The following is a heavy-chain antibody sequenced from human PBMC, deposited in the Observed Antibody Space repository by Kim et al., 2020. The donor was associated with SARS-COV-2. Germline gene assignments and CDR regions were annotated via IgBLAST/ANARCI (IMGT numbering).Heavy chain of an antibody. CDR2: ISGSGGST. J-gene: IGHJ4*02. V-gene: IGHV3-23*01. CDR3: AKDRWNPEDCGGDCYSLDY. CDR1: GFTFSSYA. D-gene: IGHD2-21*02. Sequence: GGSLRLSCAASGFTFSSYAMSWVRQAPGKGLEWVSAISGSGGSTYYADSVKGRFTISRDNSKNTLYLQMNSLRAEDTAVYYCAKDRWNPEDCGGDCYSLDYWGQGTLVTVSS.